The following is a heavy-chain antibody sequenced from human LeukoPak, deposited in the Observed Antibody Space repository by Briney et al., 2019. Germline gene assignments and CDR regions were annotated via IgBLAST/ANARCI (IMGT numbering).Heavy chain of an antibody. V-gene: IGHV4-59*01. J-gene: IGHJ5*02. Sequence: SETLSLTCTVSGGSISSYYWSWIRQPPGKGLEWIGYIYYSGSTNYNPSLESRVTISVDTSKNQFSLKLSSVTAADTAVYYCARETGVNWFDPWGQGTLVTVSS. CDR1: GGSISSYY. D-gene: IGHD3-10*01. CDR3: ARETGVNWFDP. CDR2: IYYSGST.